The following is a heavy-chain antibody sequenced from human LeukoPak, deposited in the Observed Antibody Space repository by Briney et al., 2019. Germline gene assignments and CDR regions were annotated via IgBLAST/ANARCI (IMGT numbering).Heavy chain of an antibody. CDR1: GYTFTSYA. CDR2: INAGNGNT. V-gene: IGHV1-3*01. D-gene: IGHD3-10*01. Sequence: ASVKVSCKASGYTFTSYAMHWVRQAPGQRLEWMGWINAGNGNTKYSQKFQGRVTITRDTSASTAYMELSSLRSDDTAVYYCARVSGRGWFDPWGQGTLVTVSS. CDR3: ARVSGRGWFDP. J-gene: IGHJ5*02.